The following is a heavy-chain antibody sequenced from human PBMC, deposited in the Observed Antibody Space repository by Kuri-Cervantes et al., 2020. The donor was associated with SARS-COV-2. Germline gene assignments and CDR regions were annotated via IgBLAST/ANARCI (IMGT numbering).Heavy chain of an antibody. CDR2: IVVGSGNT. CDR3: AAGIAVAGMSYYGMDV. V-gene: IGHV1-58*02. CDR1: GFTFTSSA. Sequence: SVKVSCKASGFTFTSSAMQWVRQARGQRLEWIGWIVVGSGNTNYAQKFQERVTITRDMSTSTAYMELSSLRSEDTAVYYCAAGIAVAGMSYYGMDVWGQGTTVTGYS. D-gene: IGHD6-19*01. J-gene: IGHJ6*02.